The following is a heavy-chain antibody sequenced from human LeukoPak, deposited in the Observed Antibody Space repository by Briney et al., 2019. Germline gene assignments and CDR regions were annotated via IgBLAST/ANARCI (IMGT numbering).Heavy chain of an antibody. CDR2: ISSSSGTI. V-gene: IGHV3-48*01. Sequence: QPGGSLRLSCAASGFTFSSYSMNWVRQAPGKGLEWVSYISSSSGTIYYADSVKGRFTISRDNAKNSLYLQMNSLRAEDTAVYYCARDPLLGFDSSGYYPTYDYWGQGTLVTVSS. D-gene: IGHD3-22*01. CDR3: ARDPLLGFDSSGYYPTYDY. CDR1: GFTFSSYS. J-gene: IGHJ4*02.